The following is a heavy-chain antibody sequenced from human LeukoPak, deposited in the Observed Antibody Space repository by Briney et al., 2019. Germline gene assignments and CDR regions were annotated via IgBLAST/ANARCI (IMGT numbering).Heavy chain of an antibody. Sequence: ASVKVSCKASGYTFTGYYMHWVRQAPGQGLEWMGWIHPNSGGANSAQKFQGRVTMTSDTSITTAYMELSSLRSDDTAVYYCARDYRYCSGGSCYPDWLDPWGQGTLVTVSS. D-gene: IGHD2-15*01. V-gene: IGHV1-2*02. J-gene: IGHJ5*02. CDR3: ARDYRYCSGGSCYPDWLDP. CDR1: GYTFTGYY. CDR2: IHPNSGGA.